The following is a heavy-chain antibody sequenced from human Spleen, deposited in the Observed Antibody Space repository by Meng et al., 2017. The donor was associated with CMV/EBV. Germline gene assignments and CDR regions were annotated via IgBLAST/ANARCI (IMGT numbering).Heavy chain of an antibody. J-gene: IGHJ4*02. V-gene: IGHV1-18*01. CDR3: AKIKGGYKGGGHFFDY. CDR1: GYTLSRYG. CDR2: ISPYNGNT. D-gene: IGHD5-24*01. Sequence: ASVKVSCKASGYTLSRYGITWVRQAPGQGLEWMGWISPYNGNTNYAQKLQGRVTMTTDTSTNTAHMELRNLRSDDTAIYYCAKIKGGYKGGGHFFDYWGQGTLVTVSS.